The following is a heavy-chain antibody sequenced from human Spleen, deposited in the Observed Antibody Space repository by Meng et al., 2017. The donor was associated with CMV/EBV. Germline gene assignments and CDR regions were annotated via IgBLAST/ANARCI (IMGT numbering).Heavy chain of an antibody. Sequence: GESLKISCAASGFTFSSYSMNWVRQAPGKGLEWVSSISSSSSYIYYADSVKGRFTISRDNAKNSLYLQMNSLRAEDTAVHYCARDSSPNYYDSSGSFDYWGQGTLVTVSS. D-gene: IGHD3-22*01. J-gene: IGHJ4*02. V-gene: IGHV3-21*01. CDR1: GFTFSSYS. CDR2: ISSSSSYI. CDR3: ARDSSPNYYDSSGSFDY.